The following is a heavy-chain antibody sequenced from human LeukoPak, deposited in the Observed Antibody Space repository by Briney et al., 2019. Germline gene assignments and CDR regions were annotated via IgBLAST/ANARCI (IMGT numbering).Heavy chain of an antibody. CDR2: TNQDGSER. V-gene: IGHV3-7*01. D-gene: IGHD1-26*01. Sequence: GGSLRLSCVASGFTFSRYWMSWVRQAPGKGLEWVANTNQDGSERHYVDSVKGRITISRDNAKSSLLLQMTSLRAEDTAVYYCARVLRSYLEAFDIWGQGTTVTVSS. J-gene: IGHJ3*02. CDR1: GFTFSRYW. CDR3: ARVLRSYLEAFDI.